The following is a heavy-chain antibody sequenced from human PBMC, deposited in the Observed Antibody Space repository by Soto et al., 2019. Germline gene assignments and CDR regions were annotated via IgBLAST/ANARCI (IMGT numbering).Heavy chain of an antibody. Sequence: QVQLAESGGGVVQPGRSLRLTCAASGFTFSSYGMHWVRQAPGKGLEWVAVISYDESEKHYADSVKGRLTISRDNSKKPLYLQMNSLRTEDTAIYFCAKAIYGDYAPFDFWGQGSLVTVSS. CDR3: AKAIYGDYAPFDF. CDR1: GFTFSSYG. D-gene: IGHD4-17*01. V-gene: IGHV3-30*18. J-gene: IGHJ4*02. CDR2: ISYDESEK.